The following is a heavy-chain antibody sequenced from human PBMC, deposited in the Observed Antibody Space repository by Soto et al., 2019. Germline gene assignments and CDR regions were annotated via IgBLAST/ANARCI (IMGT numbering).Heavy chain of an antibody. CDR2: IYYTGST. V-gene: IGHV4-59*01. D-gene: IGHD1-1*01. CDR3: ARAPSPGTYYYGMDV. CDR1: GGSISSFY. J-gene: IGHJ6*02. Sequence: SETLSLTCTVVGGSISSFYWSWIRQPPGKGLEWIGYIYYTGSTKYNASLESRVTISIDTSKNQFSLNLRSVTAADTALYYCARAPSPGTYYYGMDVWGQGTTVTVSS.